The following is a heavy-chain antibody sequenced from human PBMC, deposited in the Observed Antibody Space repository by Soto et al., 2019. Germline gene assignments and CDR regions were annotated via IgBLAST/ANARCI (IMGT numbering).Heavy chain of an antibody. CDR3: ATRDDYGDFNYFDY. J-gene: IGHJ4*02. D-gene: IGHD4-17*01. Sequence: SETLSLTCTVSGGSISSYYWSWIRQPPGKGLEWIGYIYYSGSTNYNPSLKSRVTISVDTSKNQFSLKLSSVTAADTAVYYCATRDDYGDFNYFDYWGQGTLVTVSS. CDR2: IYYSGST. CDR1: GGSISSYY. V-gene: IGHV4-59*08.